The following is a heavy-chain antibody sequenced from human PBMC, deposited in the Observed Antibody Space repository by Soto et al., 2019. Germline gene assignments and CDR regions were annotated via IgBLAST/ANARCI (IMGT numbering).Heavy chain of an antibody. Sequence: GGSLRLSCAASGFTFSSYGMHWVRQAPGKGLEWVAVIWYDGSNKYCADSVKGRFTISRDNSKNTLYLQMNSLRAEDTAVYYCARDKGHRSSSLFSYWGQGTLVTVSS. CDR1: GFTFSSYG. J-gene: IGHJ4*02. CDR2: IWYDGSNK. V-gene: IGHV3-33*01. D-gene: IGHD6-6*01. CDR3: ARDKGHRSSSLFSY.